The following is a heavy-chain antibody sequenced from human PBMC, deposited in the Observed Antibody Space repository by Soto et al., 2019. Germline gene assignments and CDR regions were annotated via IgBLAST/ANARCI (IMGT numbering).Heavy chain of an antibody. V-gene: IGHV1-58*02. Sequence: ASVKVSCKASGFTFTSSAMQWVRQARGQRLEWIGWIVVGSGNTNYAQKFQERVTITRDMSTSTAYMELSSLRSEDTAVYYCAAGPPMGTGDQPQDAFDIWGQGTMVTVSS. CDR1: GFTFTSSA. CDR3: AAGPPMGTGDQPQDAFDI. CDR2: IVVGSGNT. D-gene: IGHD7-27*01. J-gene: IGHJ3*02.